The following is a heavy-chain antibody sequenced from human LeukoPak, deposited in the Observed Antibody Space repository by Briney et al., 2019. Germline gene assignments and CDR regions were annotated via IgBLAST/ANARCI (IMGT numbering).Heavy chain of an antibody. J-gene: IGHJ4*02. CDR3: ARHGPRLVTFAY. CDR2: IYYSGST. Sequence: SETLSLTCTVSGSSISSYYWGWIRQPPGKGLEWIGYIYYSGSTNYNPSLKSRVTISVDTSKNQFSLKLSSVTAADTAVYYCARHGPRLVTFAYCGQGTLVTVSS. CDR1: GSSISSYY. V-gene: IGHV4-59*08. D-gene: IGHD6-6*01.